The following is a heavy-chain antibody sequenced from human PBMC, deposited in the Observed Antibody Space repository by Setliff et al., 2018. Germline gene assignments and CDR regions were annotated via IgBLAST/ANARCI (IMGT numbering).Heavy chain of an antibody. V-gene: IGHV7-4-1*02. CDR2: INTNTGNP. CDR3: ATSPYSDTSTYSSNFFDY. Sequence: ASVKVSCKASGYTFTSYAMNWVRQAPGQGLEWMGWINTNTGNPTYAQGFTGRFVFSLDTSVSTAYLQISSLKAEDTAVYYCATSPYSDTSTYSSNFFDYWGQGTLVTVSS. J-gene: IGHJ4*02. CDR1: GYTFTSYA. D-gene: IGHD3-22*01.